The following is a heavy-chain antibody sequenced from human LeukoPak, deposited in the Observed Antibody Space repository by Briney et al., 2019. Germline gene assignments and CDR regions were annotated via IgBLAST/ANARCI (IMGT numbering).Heavy chain of an antibody. D-gene: IGHD2-2*02. CDR2: IIPIFGTA. J-gene: IGHJ5*02. CDR1: GGTFSSYA. Sequence: GSSVKVSCKTSGGTFSSYAISWVRQAPGQGLEWMGGIIPIFGTANYAQKFQGRVTITAGESTSTAYMELSSLRSEDTAVYYCARDGCSSTSCYTGNPTNWFDPWGQGTLVTVSS. V-gene: IGHV1-69*01. CDR3: ARDGCSSTSCYTGNPTNWFDP.